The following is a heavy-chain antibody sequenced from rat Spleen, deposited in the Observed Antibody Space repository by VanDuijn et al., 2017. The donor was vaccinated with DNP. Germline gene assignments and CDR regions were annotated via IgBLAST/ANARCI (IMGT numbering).Heavy chain of an antibody. V-gene: IGHV5-58*01. CDR1: GFTFSTYW. CDR2: INPDGSNT. CDR3: KVGAQY. Sequence: EVQLVETGGDLVPPGRSLKLSCVASGFTFSTYWMFWIRQAPGKGLEWVASINPDGSNTYCQDSVKGRFTISRDNAKSTLYLQMNRLRSEDTATYYCKVGAQYWGQGVMVTVSS. J-gene: IGHJ2*01. D-gene: IGHD5-1*01.